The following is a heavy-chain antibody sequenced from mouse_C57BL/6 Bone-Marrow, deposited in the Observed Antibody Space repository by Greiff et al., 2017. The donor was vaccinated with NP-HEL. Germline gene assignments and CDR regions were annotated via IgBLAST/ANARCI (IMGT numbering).Heavy chain of an antibody. CDR2: ISSGGDYI. Sequence: EVKLVESGEGLVKPGGSLKLSCAASGFTFSSYAMSWVRQTPEKRLEWVAYISSGGDYIYYADTVKGRFTISRDNARNTLYLQMSSLKSEDTAMYYCTRRRSYYAMDYWGQGTSVTVSS. CDR1: GFTFSSYA. J-gene: IGHJ4*01. CDR3: TRRRSYYAMDY. V-gene: IGHV5-9-1*02.